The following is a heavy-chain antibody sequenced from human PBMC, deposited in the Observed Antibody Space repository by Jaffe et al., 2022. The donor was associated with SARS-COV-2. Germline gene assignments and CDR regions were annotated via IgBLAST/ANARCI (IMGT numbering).Heavy chain of an antibody. Sequence: QVQLVESGGGVVQPGRSLRLSCAASGFTFSSYGMHWVRQAPGKGLEWVAVISYDGSNKYYADSVKGRFTISRDNSKNTLYLQMNSLRAEDTAVYYCAKAPGARWGDLDYWGQGTLVTVSS. CDR1: GFTFSSYG. V-gene: IGHV3-30*18. CDR2: ISYDGSNK. J-gene: IGHJ4*02. D-gene: IGHD1-26*01. CDR3: AKAPGARWGDLDY.